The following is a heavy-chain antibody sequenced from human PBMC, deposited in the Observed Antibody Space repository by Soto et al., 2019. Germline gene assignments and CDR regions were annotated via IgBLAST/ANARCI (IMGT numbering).Heavy chain of an antibody. CDR1: GFTFSSYA. J-gene: IGHJ4*02. D-gene: IGHD5-18*01. Sequence: GGSLRLSCAASGFTFSSYAMSWVRQAPGKGLEWVSAISGSGGSTYYADSVKGRFTISRDNSKNTLYLQMNSLRAEDTAVYYCAKDIDQRGYSYGKVDYWGQGTLVTVSS. CDR2: ISGSGGST. V-gene: IGHV3-23*01. CDR3: AKDIDQRGYSYGKVDY.